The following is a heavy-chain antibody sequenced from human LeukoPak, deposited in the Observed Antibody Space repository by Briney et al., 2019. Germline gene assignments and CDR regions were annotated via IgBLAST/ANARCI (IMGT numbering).Heavy chain of an antibody. CDR3: ARTIPAPEDSIAVYDY. Sequence: ASVKVSCKASGYTFTNYYMHWVRQAPGQGLELMGWISAYNGNTNYAQKLQGRVTMTTDTSTSTAYMELRSLRSDDTAEYYCARTIPAPEDSIAVYDYWGQGTLVTVSS. J-gene: IGHJ4*02. CDR2: ISAYNGNT. D-gene: IGHD6-19*01. V-gene: IGHV1-18*04. CDR1: GYTFTNYY.